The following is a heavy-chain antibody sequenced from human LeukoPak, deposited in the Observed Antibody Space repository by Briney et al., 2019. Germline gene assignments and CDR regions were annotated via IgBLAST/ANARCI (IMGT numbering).Heavy chain of an antibody. D-gene: IGHD6-13*01. V-gene: IGHV4-34*01. CDR3: ARVRTRRIAAAGWADY. CDR1: GGSFSGYY. Sequence: SETLSLTCAVYGGSFSGYYWSWIRQPPGKGLEWIGEINHSGSTNYNPSLKSRVTISVDTSKNQFSLKLSSVTAADTAVYYCARVRTRRIAAAGWADYWGQGTLVTVSS. CDR2: INHSGST. J-gene: IGHJ4*02.